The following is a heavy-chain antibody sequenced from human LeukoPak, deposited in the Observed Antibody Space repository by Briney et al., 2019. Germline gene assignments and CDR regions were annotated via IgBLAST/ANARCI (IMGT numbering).Heavy chain of an antibody. CDR2: IIPILGIA. CDR1: GGTFSSYA. Sequence: SVKVSCKASGGTFSSYAISWGRQAPGQGLEWMGRIIPILGIANYAQKFQGRVTITADKSTSTAYMELSSLRSEDTAVYYCARGASYHFPDYYYGMDVWGQGTTVTVSS. V-gene: IGHV1-69*04. J-gene: IGHJ6*02. CDR3: ARGASYHFPDYYYGMDV. D-gene: IGHD3-3*02.